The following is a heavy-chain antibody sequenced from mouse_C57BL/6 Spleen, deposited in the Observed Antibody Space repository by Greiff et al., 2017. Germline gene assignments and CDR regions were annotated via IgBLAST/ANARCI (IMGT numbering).Heavy chain of an antibody. Sequence: QVQLQQPGAELVMPGASVKLSCKASGYTFTSYWMHWVKQRPGQGLEWIGEIDPSDSYTNYNQKFKGKSTLTVDKSSSTAYMQLSSLTSEDSAVYYSSSKRDYGSSYYAMDDWGQGTSVTVSS. CDR2: IDPSDSYT. J-gene: IGHJ4*01. V-gene: IGHV1-69*01. CDR1: GYTFTSYW. D-gene: IGHD1-1*01. CDR3: SSKRDYGSSYYAMDD.